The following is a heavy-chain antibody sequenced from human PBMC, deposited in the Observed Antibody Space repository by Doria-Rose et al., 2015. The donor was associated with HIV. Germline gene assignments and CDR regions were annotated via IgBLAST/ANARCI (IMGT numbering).Heavy chain of an antibody. CDR2: ISSTSAYI. D-gene: IGHD3-10*01. J-gene: IGHJ4*02. Sequence: VQLVESGGGLVGPGGSLRLSCATSGFTFSSHRINWVRQAPGKGLELVSSISSTSAYINYADSVRGRFTISRDNARNSLYLQMDSLRAEDTAIYYCATGVTLDYWGQGTLVTVSS. CDR1: GFTFSSHR. CDR3: ATGVTLDY. V-gene: IGHV3-21*01.